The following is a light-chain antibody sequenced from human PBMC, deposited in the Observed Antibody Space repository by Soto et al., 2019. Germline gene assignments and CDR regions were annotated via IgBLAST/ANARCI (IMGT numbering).Light chain of an antibody. CDR2: DVS. CDR3: SSYTSSATLYV. CDR1: SSDIGNYNY. V-gene: IGLV2-14*01. J-gene: IGLJ1*01. Sequence: QSALTQPASVSVSPGQSITISCTGTSSDIGNYNYVSWYQQHPGKAPKLMIYDVSNRPSGVSNRFSASKSGNTASLTISGLQAEDEADYYCSSYTSSATLYVFGAGTKLTVL.